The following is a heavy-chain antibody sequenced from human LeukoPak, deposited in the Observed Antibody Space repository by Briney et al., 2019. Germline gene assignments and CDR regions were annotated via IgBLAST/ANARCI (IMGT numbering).Heavy chain of an antibody. CDR1: GFTFSSYW. CDR3: AREPRYSSGKTGYFDY. J-gene: IGHJ4*02. Sequence: PGGSLRLSCAASGFTFSSYWMSWVRQAPGEGLEWVANIKQDGSEKYYVDSVKGRFTISRDNAKNSLYLQMNSLRAEDTAVYYCAREPRYSSGKTGYFDYWGQGTLVTVSS. V-gene: IGHV3-7*04. CDR2: IKQDGSEK. D-gene: IGHD6-19*01.